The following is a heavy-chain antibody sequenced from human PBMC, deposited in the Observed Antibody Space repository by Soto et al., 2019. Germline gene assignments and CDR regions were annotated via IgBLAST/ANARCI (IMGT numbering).Heavy chain of an antibody. Sequence: ASVKVSCKTSGYTFINHGVSWVRQAPGQGLEWMGWISAYNGNTKFAQRVQDRLTMTRDTATTTFYMELRSLTSDDTGVYFCARESVNSKSGYVADYWGQGTLVTVSS. D-gene: IGHD6-13*01. CDR3: ARESVNSKSGYVADY. CDR2: ISAYNGNT. CDR1: GYTFINHG. V-gene: IGHV1-18*01. J-gene: IGHJ4*02.